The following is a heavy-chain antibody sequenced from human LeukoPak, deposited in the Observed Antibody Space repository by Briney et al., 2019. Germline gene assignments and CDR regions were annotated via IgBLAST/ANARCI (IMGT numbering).Heavy chain of an antibody. CDR3: ARRRRNWNFVDY. J-gene: IGHJ4*02. Sequence: SGGSLRLSCAASGFIFSDYYMSWIRQAPGKGLEWVSYISSSGSTKSYADSVKGRFTISRDNAKNSLYLQMNSLRGEDTAVYYCARRRRNWNFVDYWGQGTLVTVSS. V-gene: IGHV3-11*04. CDR1: GFIFSDYY. D-gene: IGHD1-7*01. CDR2: ISSSGSTK.